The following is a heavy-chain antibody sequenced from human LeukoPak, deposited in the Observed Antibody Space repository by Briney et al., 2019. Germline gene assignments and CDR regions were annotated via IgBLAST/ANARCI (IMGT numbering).Heavy chain of an antibody. CDR1: GDSVSSNSAA. V-gene: IGHV6-1*01. D-gene: IGHD3-22*01. J-gene: IGHJ3*02. Sequence: SQTLSLTCAISGDSVSSNSAAWNWIRQSPSRGLEWLGRTYYRSKWYNDYAVSVKSRITINPDTSKNQFSLQLNSVTPEDTAVYYCARDSYDSSGYYLGAFDIWGQGTMVTVSS. CDR2: TYYRSKWYN. CDR3: ARDSYDSSGYYLGAFDI.